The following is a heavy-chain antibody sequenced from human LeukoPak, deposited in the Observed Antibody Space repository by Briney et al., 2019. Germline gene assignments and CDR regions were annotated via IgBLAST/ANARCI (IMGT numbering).Heavy chain of an antibody. D-gene: IGHD2-21*02. CDR3: ARDPGIVVVTAITEYGMDV. V-gene: IGHV4-31*03. Sequence: PSETLSLTCTVSGGSISSGGYYWSWIRQHPGKGLEWIGYIYYSGSTYYNPSLKSRVTISVDTSKNQFSLKLSSVTAADTAVYYCARDPGIVVVTAITEYGMDVWGQGTTVTASS. CDR1: GGSISSGGYY. J-gene: IGHJ6*02. CDR2: IYYSGST.